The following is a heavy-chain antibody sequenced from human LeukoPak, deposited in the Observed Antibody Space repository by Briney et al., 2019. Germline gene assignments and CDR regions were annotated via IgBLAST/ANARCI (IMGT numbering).Heavy chain of an antibody. D-gene: IGHD1-26*01. Sequence: GGSLRLSCAASAFTFSNYWMHWVRQVPGRGLVWVSRINGDGSDTKYADSVKGRFTISRDNAKNTLYLQMNGLRAEDTAVYYCVRDLGGRSGHWGQGTLVTVSS. V-gene: IGHV3-74*03. CDR2: INGDGSDT. J-gene: IGHJ4*02. CDR1: AFTFSNYW. CDR3: VRDLGGRSGH.